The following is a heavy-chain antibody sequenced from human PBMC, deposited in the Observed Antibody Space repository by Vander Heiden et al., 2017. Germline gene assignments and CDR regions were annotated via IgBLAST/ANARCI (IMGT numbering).Heavy chain of an antibody. CDR1: GFTFSSSA. CDR2: ISGSGGST. D-gene: IGHD3-22*01. Sequence: EVQLLESGGGLVQPGGSLRLSCAASGFTFSSSAMSWVPQDPGKGLEWVSAISGSGGSTYYADSVKGRFTISRDNSKNTLYLQMNSLRAEDTAVYYCAKITRELTHYYDSSGHLDYWGQGTLVTVSS. J-gene: IGHJ4*02. CDR3: AKITRELTHYYDSSGHLDY. V-gene: IGHV3-23*01.